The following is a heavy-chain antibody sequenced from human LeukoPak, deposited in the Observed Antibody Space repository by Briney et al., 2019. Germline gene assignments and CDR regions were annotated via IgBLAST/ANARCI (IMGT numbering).Heavy chain of an antibody. J-gene: IGHJ4*02. Sequence: TGGSLRLSCAASGFTFSSYWMSWVRQAPGKGLEWVAVIWYDGSNKYYADSVKGRFTISRDNSKNTLYLQMNSLRAEDTAVYYCASEVGATTGYWGQGTLVTVSS. CDR2: IWYDGSNK. CDR3: ASEVGATTGY. CDR1: GFTFSSYW. V-gene: IGHV3-33*08. D-gene: IGHD1-26*01.